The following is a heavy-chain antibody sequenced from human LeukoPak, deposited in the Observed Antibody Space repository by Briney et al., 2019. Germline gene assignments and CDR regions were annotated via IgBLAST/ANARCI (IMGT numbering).Heavy chain of an antibody. CDR1: GFNVSSSY. CDR3: ARDWYHAIDY. CDR2: ITSDGTTT. V-gene: IGHV3-74*03. D-gene: IGHD2-2*01. Sequence: GGSLRLSCAASGFNVSSSYMNWVRQPPGQGLVWVARITSDGTTTSYADSVKGRFSISRDNAKNTLYLQMNSLRAEDTAVYFCARDWYHAIDYWGQGTLVTVSS. J-gene: IGHJ4*02.